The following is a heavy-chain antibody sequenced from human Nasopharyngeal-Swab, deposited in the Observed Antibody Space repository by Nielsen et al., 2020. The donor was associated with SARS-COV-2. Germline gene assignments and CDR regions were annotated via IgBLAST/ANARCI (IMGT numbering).Heavy chain of an antibody. Sequence: GGSLRLSCAASGFTFSSYGMHWVRQAPGKGLEWVAVISYDGSNKYYADSVKGRFTISRDNSKNTLYLQMNSLRAEDTAVYYCAVSSWQDFDPWGQGTLVAVSS. D-gene: IGHD6-13*01. CDR1: GFTFSSYG. J-gene: IGHJ5*02. CDR3: AVSSWQDFDP. CDR2: ISYDGSNK. V-gene: IGHV3-30*03.